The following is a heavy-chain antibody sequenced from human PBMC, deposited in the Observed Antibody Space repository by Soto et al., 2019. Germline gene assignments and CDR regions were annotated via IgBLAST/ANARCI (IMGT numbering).Heavy chain of an antibody. CDR1: GDSSTSLY. CDR2: FYYSGST. CDR3: ARTYFYDSSGPYYFDY. V-gene: IGHV4-59*01. D-gene: IGHD3-22*01. Sequence: SETLSHTCTFSGDSSTSLYWIWIRQPPGKGLEWIGYFYYSGSTNYNPSLKSRVTMSVDTSENQFSLKLSSVTAADTAVYYCARTYFYDSSGPYYFDYWGQGALVTVSS. J-gene: IGHJ4*02.